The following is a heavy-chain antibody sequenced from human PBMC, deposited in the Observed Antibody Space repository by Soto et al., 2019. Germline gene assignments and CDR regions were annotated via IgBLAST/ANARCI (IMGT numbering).Heavy chain of an antibody. V-gene: IGHV3-15*01. D-gene: IGHD1-1*01. Sequence: EVKVVESGGDFVKPGGSLRLSCATSGVMFSSAWMSWVRQAPGKGLEWVGRIKSRSDGGARDYAAPVKGRFNISRDDSKHMVYLQMDSLKVEDSAVYYCVEGWNDFWGQGTLVTVSS. CDR3: VEGWNDF. CDR1: GVMFSSAW. CDR2: IKSRSDGGAR. J-gene: IGHJ4*02.